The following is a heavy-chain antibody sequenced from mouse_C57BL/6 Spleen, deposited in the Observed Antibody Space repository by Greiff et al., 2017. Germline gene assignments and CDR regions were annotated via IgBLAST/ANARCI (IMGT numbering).Heavy chain of an antibody. J-gene: IGHJ4*01. V-gene: IGHV1-53*01. CDR2: INPSNGGT. D-gene: IGHD1-1*01. Sequence: QVQLQQPGTELVKPGASVKLSCKASGYTFTSYWMHWVKQRPGQGLEWIGNINPSNGGTNYNEKFKSKATLTVDKSSSTAYMQLSSLTSEDSAVYYCARHFYYYGSSYDYAMDYWGQGTSVTVSS. CDR1: GYTFTSYW. CDR3: ARHFYYYGSSYDYAMDY.